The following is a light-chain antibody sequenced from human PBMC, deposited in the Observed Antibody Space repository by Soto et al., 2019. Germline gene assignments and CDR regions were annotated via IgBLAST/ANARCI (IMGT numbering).Light chain of an antibody. CDR1: SSDIGNYNF. CDR3: TAYTASPSFIL. J-gene: IGLJ2*01. Sequence: QSVLTQPASVSGSPGQSITISCTGTSSDIGNYNFVTWYQQVPGTAPKAMIYEDSRRPSGVSNRFSGSKSGNTASLTISGLQAEDEAYYYCTAYTASPSFILFGGGTKLTVL. CDR2: EDS. V-gene: IGLV2-14*02.